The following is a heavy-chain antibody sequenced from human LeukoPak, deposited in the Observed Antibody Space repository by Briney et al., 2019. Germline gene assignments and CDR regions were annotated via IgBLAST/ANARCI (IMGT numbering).Heavy chain of an antibody. Sequence: GGSLTLSCAASGFTFDDYGMSWVRQAPGKGLEWVSGINWNGGSTGYADSVKGRFTISRDNAKNSLYLQMNSLRAEDTALYYCARKGYCSSTSCWDFDYWGQGTLVTVSS. CDR3: ARKGYCSSTSCWDFDY. D-gene: IGHD2-2*01. J-gene: IGHJ4*02. CDR2: INWNGGST. V-gene: IGHV3-20*04. CDR1: GFTFDDYG.